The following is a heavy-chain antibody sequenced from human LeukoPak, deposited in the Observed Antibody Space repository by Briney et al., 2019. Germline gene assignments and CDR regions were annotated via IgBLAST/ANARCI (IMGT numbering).Heavy chain of an antibody. J-gene: IGHJ4*02. D-gene: IGHD3-22*01. CDR2: ISSSGSTI. V-gene: IGHV3-11*04. CDR3: AREGGTDYYDSSGYPIDY. Sequence: GGSLRLSCAASGFTFSDYYMSWIRQAPGKGLEWVSYISSSGSTIYYADSVKGRFTISRDNAKNSLYLQMNSLRAEDTAVYYCAREGGTDYYDSSGYPIDYWGQGTLVTVSS. CDR1: GFTFSDYY.